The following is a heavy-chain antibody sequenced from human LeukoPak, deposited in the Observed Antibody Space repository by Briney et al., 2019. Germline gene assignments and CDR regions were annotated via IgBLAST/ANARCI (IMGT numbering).Heavy chain of an antibody. V-gene: IGHV4-59*12. Sequence: TSETLSLTCTVSGGSISSYYWSWIRQPPGKGLEWIGYIYYSGSTNYNPSLKSRVTISVDTSKNQFSLQLNSVTPEDTAVYYCARGCLAEPYCYGMDVWGQGTTVTVSS. CDR2: IYYSGST. CDR1: GGSISSYY. CDR3: ARGCLAEPYCYGMDV. D-gene: IGHD5/OR15-5a*01. J-gene: IGHJ6*02.